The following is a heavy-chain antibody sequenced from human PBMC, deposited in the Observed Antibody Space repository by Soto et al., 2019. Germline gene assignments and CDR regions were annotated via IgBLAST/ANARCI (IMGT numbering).Heavy chain of an antibody. J-gene: IGHJ6*03. CDR2: VIPLLDAS. CDR3: ASGKSQMSQDRMGFYYYMDV. CDR1: GAAFSNYT. Sequence: QVQLVQSGAGVKKPGSSVKISCTASGAAFSNYTFTWVRRAPGQGLEWVGRVIPLLDASNYAEKFQDRVTISADRSTSTVYMELSGLRSEDSAIYYCASGKSQMSQDRMGFYYYMDVWGKGTTVTVSS. D-gene: IGHD1-1*01. V-gene: IGHV1-69*08.